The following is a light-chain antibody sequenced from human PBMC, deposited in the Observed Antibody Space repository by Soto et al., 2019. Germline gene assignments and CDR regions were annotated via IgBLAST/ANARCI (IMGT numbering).Light chain of an antibody. CDR1: SSNIGTNI. J-gene: IGLJ2*01. V-gene: IGLV1-44*01. CDR3: STWDNSLNGVV. CDR2: TND. Sequence: QSVLTQPPSASGTPGQRVIISCSGSSSNIGTNIVSWYQQFPGTAPKLLIYTNDQRPSGVPDRFSGSKSGTSSSLDIGEIQSEDEADYYCSTWDNSLNGVVFGGGTKLTVL.